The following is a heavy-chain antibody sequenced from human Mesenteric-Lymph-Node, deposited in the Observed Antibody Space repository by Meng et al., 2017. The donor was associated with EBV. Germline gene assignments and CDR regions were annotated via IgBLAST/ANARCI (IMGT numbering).Heavy chain of an antibody. J-gene: IGHJ5*02. CDR1: GGSFSNYY. CDR3: ARGVQVAWRFDP. D-gene: IGHD2-15*01. V-gene: IGHV4-34*02. Sequence: VQLKQWGGGLLKPSETLSLTCEVSGGSFSNYYWSWIRQTPGKGLEWIGEINHSGSANYNPSLKSRVTISIDTSKNQFSLRLNSVTAADTAVYYCARGVQVAWRFDPWGQGTLVTVSS. CDR2: INHSGSA.